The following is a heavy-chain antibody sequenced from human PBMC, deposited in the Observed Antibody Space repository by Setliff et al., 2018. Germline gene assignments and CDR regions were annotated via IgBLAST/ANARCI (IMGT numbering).Heavy chain of an antibody. J-gene: IGHJ4*02. CDR2: INHSGST. Sequence: PSETLSLTCAVYGGSLSGYYWSWIRQPPGKGLEWIGEINHSGSTNYNPSLKGRVTISVDTSKNQFSLKLSSVTAADTAVYYCARESYYGSGYNYWGQGTLVTVSS. CDR1: GGSLSGYY. D-gene: IGHD3-10*01. V-gene: IGHV4-34*01. CDR3: ARESYYGSGYNY.